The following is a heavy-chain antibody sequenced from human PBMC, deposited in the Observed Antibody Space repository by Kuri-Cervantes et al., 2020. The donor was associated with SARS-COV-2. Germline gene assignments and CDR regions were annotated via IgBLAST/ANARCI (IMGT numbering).Heavy chain of an antibody. J-gene: IGHJ4*02. D-gene: IGHD6-13*01. CDR1: GGSICSYY. V-gene: IGHV4-39*01. CDR2: IYYSGGT. Sequence: SETLSLTCTVSGGSICSYYWGWIRQPPGKGLEWIGSIYYSGGTYYNPSLKSRVTISVDTSKNQFSLKLSSVTAADTAVYYCARHGLDPRSSWYLLPQIDYWGQGTLVTVSS. CDR3: ARHGLDPRSSWYLLPQIDY.